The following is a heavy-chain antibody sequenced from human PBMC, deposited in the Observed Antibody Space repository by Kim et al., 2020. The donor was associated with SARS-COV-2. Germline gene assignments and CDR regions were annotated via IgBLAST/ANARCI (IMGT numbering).Heavy chain of an antibody. Sequence: GGSLRLSCAASGFTFSSYAMHWVRQAPGKGLEWVAVISYDGSNKYYADSVKGRFTISRDNSKNTLYLQMNSLRAEDTAVYYCARGETYYYDSSGYYYGGYWGQGTLVTVSS. D-gene: IGHD3-22*01. CDR2: ISYDGSNK. CDR3: ARGETYYYDSSGYYYGGY. J-gene: IGHJ4*02. V-gene: IGHV3-30*04. CDR1: GFTFSSYA.